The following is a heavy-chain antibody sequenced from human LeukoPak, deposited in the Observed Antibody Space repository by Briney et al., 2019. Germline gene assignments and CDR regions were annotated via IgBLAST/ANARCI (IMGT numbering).Heavy chain of an antibody. D-gene: IGHD6-13*01. CDR3: ARDSGRWEQLGLENWFDP. J-gene: IGHJ5*02. CDR1: AFTFSSYA. V-gene: IGHV3-30*04. CDR2: TSYDGSNK. Sequence: GGSLRLSCAAPAFTFSSYAVHWVRQASGKGLEWVAVTSYDGSNKYYADSVKGRFTISRDNSKNTLYLQMNSLRAEDTAVYYCARDSGRWEQLGLENWFDPWGQGTLVTVSS.